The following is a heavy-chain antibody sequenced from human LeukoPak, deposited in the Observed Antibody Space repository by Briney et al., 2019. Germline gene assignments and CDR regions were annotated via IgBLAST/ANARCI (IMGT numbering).Heavy chain of an antibody. CDR1: GGSISSSSYY. CDR2: IYYSGST. Sequence: SETLSLTCTVSGGSISSSSYYWSWIRQPPGKGLEWIGSIYYSGSTHYNPSLKSRVLISVDTSKNQFSLILTSVNAADTAVYYCARYYGSGSYRGNWFDPWGQGTLVTVSS. D-gene: IGHD3-10*01. J-gene: IGHJ5*02. CDR3: ARYYGSGSYRGNWFDP. V-gene: IGHV4-39*07.